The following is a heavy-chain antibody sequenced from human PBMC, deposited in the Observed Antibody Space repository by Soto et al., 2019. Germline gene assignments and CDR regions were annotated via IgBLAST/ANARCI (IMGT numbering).Heavy chain of an antibody. D-gene: IGHD2-2*01. CDR2: INHSGST. Sequence: QVHLQQWGAGLLTPSETLSLTCAVYGGSFSAYYWSWIRHPPGKGLEWIGEINHSGSTNYNPSLKNRVTISVDTSKNQFSLKLISVTAADTAVYYCARGWDVVIPAAHLLGYFDLWGRGTPVTVSS. CDR1: GGSFSAYY. V-gene: IGHV4-34*01. CDR3: ARGWDVVIPAAHLLGYFDL. J-gene: IGHJ2*01.